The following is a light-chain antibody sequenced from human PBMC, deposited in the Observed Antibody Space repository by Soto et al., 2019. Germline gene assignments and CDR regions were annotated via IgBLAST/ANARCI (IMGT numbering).Light chain of an antibody. CDR1: SSDVGGYNY. J-gene: IGLJ1*01. V-gene: IGLV2-14*03. Sequence: SALTQPASVSGSPGQSITISWTGTSSDVGGYNYVSWYQQHPGKAPKLMIYDVSNRPSGVSNRFSGSKSGNTASLTISGLEAEDEADYYCTSYTTSSALNYVCGTGTKVTVL. CDR3: TSYTTSSALNYV. CDR2: DVS.